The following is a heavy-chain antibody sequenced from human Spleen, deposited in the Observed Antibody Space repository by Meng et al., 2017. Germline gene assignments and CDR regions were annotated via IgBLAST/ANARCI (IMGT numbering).Heavy chain of an antibody. CDR3: ARAGSNKGYY. D-gene: IGHD3-10*01. Sequence: GSLRLSCTVSGGSVSSGSYNWNWIRQPPGKGLEWIGYMHNSGSTKYNPSLKSRVTISVDTSKNQFSLKANSMTAADTAVYYCARAGSNKGYYWGQGTLVTVSS. J-gene: IGHJ4*02. CDR2: MHNSGST. CDR1: GGSVSSGSYN. V-gene: IGHV4-61*01.